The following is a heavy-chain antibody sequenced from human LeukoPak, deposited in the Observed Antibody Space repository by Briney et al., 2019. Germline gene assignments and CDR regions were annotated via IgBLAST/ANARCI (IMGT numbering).Heavy chain of an antibody. CDR3: ARVSGWQTFDY. J-gene: IGHJ4*02. CDR1: GYTFTGYY. D-gene: IGHD6-19*01. V-gene: IGHV1-2*02. CDR2: INPYSGGT. Sequence: ASVKVSCKASGYTFTGYYMHWVRQAPGQGLEWMGWINPYSGGTNYAQKFQGRVTMTRDTSISTAYMELSRLRSDDTAVYYCARVSGWQTFDYWGQGTLVTVSS.